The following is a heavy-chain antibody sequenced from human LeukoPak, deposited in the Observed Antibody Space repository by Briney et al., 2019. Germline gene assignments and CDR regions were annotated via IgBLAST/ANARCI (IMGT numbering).Heavy chain of an antibody. V-gene: IGHV3-30-3*01. CDR2: ISYDGSNK. J-gene: IGHJ4*02. Sequence: GGSLRLSCAASGFTFSSYAMHWVRQAPGKGLEWVAVISYDGSNKYYADSVKGRFTISRDNSKNTLYLQMNSLRAEDTAVYYCARGRRIVVVVAAPDYWGQGTLVTVSS. D-gene: IGHD2-15*01. CDR3: ARGRRIVVVVAAPDY. CDR1: GFTFSSYA.